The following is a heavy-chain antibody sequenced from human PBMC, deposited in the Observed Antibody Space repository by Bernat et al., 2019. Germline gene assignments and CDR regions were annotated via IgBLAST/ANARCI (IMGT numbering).Heavy chain of an antibody. V-gene: IGHV3-30-3*01. D-gene: IGHD5-18*01. CDR1: GFTFSSYA. CDR2: ISYDGSNK. Sequence: QVQLVESGGGVVQPGRSLRLSCAASGFTFSSYAMHWVRQAPGKGLEWLSVISYDGSNKYYEDSVKGRFTISRDNYKNTLYLQMNSLRAEDTAVYYCARGQDTAMVDFDYWGQGTLVTVSS. CDR3: ARGQDTAMVDFDY. J-gene: IGHJ4*02.